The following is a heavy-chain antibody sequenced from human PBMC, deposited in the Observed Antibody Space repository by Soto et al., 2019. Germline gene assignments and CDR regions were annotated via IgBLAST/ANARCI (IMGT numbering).Heavy chain of an antibody. Sequence: GGSLRLSCAASGFTFSSYSMNWVRQAPGKGLEWVSYISSSSSTIYYADSVKGRFTISRDNAKNSLYLQMNSLRAEDTAVYYCARTRPCSTSCWKSRVEMDVWGKGTTVTVSS. CDR1: GFTFSSYS. D-gene: IGHD2-2*01. J-gene: IGHJ6*04. V-gene: IGHV3-48*01. CDR3: ARTRPCSTSCWKSRVEMDV. CDR2: ISSSSSTI.